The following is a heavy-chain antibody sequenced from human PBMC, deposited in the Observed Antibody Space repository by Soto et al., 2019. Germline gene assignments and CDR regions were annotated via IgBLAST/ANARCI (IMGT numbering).Heavy chain of an antibody. CDR2: ISSSGSTI. Sequence: PGGSLDLSCSSSGLTLSRSAMNCGRQAPGKGLEWVSYISSSGSTIYYADSVKGRFTISRDNAKNSLYLQMNSLRAEDTAVYYCASLSGHGIAALDYWGQGTLVTVSS. D-gene: IGHD6-6*01. V-gene: IGHV3-48*03. CDR3: ASLSGHGIAALDY. J-gene: IGHJ4*02. CDR1: GLTLSRSA.